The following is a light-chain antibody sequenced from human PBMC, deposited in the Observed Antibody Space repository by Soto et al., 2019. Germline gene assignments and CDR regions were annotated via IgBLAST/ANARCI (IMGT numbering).Light chain of an antibody. V-gene: IGKV3-20*01. CDR1: QSISDT. CDR3: QQHGISHIT. Sequence: EIVMTQSPATLSVSPGGRATLSCRASQSISDTLAWYQHKPGQAPRLLIYDASLRATGVPDRFSGSGSGTDFTLTITRLEPDDSAVYYCQQHGISHITFGQGTRLEIK. J-gene: IGKJ5*01. CDR2: DAS.